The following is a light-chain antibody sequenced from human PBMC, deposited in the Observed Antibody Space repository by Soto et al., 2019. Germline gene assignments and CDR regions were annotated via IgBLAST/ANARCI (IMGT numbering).Light chain of an antibody. CDR1: QSVGRN. J-gene: IGKJ2*01. CDR2: AAS. V-gene: IGKV3-15*01. Sequence: EIVVTQSPGILSVSPGDRATLSCRASQSVGRNLAWYQQKPGQAPTLLIYAASTRATGLPARFSGSGSGTDFTLTISSLQSEDFAVYYCQQYNNWPPMYTFGQGTKLEIK. CDR3: QQYNNWPPMYT.